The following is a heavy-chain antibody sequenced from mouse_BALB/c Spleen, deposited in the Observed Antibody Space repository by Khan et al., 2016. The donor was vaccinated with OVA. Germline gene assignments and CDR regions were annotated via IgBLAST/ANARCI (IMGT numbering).Heavy chain of an antibody. CDR3: ASELGRYDAMDY. D-gene: IGHD4-1*01. CDR2: ISYSGST. J-gene: IGHJ4*01. V-gene: IGHV3-2*02. CDR1: GYSITSDYA. Sequence: EVQLQESGPGLVKPSQSLSLTCTVTGYSITSDYAWNWIRQFPGNKLEWMGYISYSGSTTYNPSLKSRISITRETSKDQFFLQLKSVTSEDTATYYCASELGRYDAMDYWGQGTSVTVSS.